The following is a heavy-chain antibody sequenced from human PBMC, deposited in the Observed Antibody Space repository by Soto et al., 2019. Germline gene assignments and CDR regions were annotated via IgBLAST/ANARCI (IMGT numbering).Heavy chain of an antibody. J-gene: IGHJ3*01. CDR3: VPWEHLDASDLFDL. D-gene: IGHD1-26*01. CDR1: GFIFSTYS. Sequence: EVKMVESGGGLVKPGGSLRLSCAASGFIFSTYSMNWVRQAPGQGLEWVSSISSSGSHIYYTDSVKGRFTMSRDNAKNLVSLEMNSLGVEDTAVYYCVPWEHLDASDLFDLWGQGTMVAVSS. CDR2: ISSSGSHI. V-gene: IGHV3-21*01.